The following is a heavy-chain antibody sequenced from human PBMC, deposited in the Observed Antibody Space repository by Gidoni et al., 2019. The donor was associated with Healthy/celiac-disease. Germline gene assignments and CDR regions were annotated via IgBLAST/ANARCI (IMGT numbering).Heavy chain of an antibody. D-gene: IGHD2-2*01. CDR2: ISSSSSYI. CDR1: GFTFSSYS. J-gene: IGHJ4*02. V-gene: IGHV3-21*01. CDR3: ARDRRDIVVVPAAPYPSGFDY. Sequence: EVQLVESGGGLVKPGGSLRLSCAASGFTFSSYSMNWVRQAPGKGLEWVSSISSSSSYIYYADSVKGRFTISRDNAKNSLYLQMNSLRAEDTAVYYCARDRRDIVVVPAAPYPSGFDYWGQGTLVTVSS.